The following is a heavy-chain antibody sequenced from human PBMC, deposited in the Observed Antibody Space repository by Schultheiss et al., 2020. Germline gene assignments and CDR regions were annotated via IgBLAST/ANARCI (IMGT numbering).Heavy chain of an antibody. V-gene: IGHV4-39*07. J-gene: IGHJ4*02. CDR1: GGSISSSSYY. CDR3: AREGGGSGRIDY. Sequence: SETLSLTCTVSGGSISSSSYYWGWIRQPPGKGLEWIGEIYHSGSTYYNPSLKSRVTISVDTSKNQFSLKLSSVTAADTAVYYCAREGGGSGRIDYWGQGTLVNVSA. CDR2: IYHSGST. D-gene: IGHD3-10*01.